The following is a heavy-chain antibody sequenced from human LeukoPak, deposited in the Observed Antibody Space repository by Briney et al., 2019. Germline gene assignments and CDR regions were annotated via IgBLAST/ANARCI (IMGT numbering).Heavy chain of an antibody. D-gene: IGHD3-10*01. CDR3: ARRSYNSPFRY. V-gene: IGHV4-34*01. CDR2: INHSGST. Sequence: SETLXXTCAVYGGSFSGYYWSWIRQPPGKGLEWIGEINHSGSTNYNPSLKSRVTISVDTSKDQFSLKLNPVTAADTAVYYCARRSYNSPFRYWGQGTLVTVSS. J-gene: IGHJ4*02. CDR1: GGSFSGYY.